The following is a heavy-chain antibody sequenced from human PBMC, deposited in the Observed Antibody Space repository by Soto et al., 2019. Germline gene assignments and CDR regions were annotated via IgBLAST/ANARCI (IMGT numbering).Heavy chain of an antibody. D-gene: IGHD3-3*01. CDR3: ARDLLPITIFGVVINNWFDP. V-gene: IGHV1-18*01. J-gene: IGHJ5*02. Sequence: ASVNVSCKASGYTFTSYGISWVRQAPGQGLEWMGWISAYNGNTNYAQKLQGRVTMTTDTSTSTAYMELRSLRSDDTAVYYCARDLLPITIFGVVINNWFDPWGQGTLVTVSS. CDR2: ISAYNGNT. CDR1: GYTFTSYG.